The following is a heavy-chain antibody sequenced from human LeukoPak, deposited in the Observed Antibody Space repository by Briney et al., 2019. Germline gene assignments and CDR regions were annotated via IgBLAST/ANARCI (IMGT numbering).Heavy chain of an antibody. D-gene: IGHD6-19*01. J-gene: IGHJ4*02. CDR3: ARGTKPIAVAEWDY. CDR2: IIPIFGTA. CDR1: GGTFSSYA. V-gene: IGHV1-69*01. Sequence: NPGGSLRLSCAASGGTFSSYAISWVRQAPGQGLEWMGGIIPIFGTANYAQKFQGRVTITADESTSTAYMELSSLRSEDTAVYYCARGTKPIAVAEWDYWGQGTLVTVSS.